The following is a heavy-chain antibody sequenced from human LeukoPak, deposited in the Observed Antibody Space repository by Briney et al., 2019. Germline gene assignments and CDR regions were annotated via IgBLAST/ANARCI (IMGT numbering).Heavy chain of an antibody. Sequence: PPGGSLRLSCAASGFTFSSYAMSWVRQAPGKGLEWVSAISGSGGSTYYADSVKGRFTISRDNSKNTLYLQMNSLRAEDTAVYYCSKRPSTGLYFFDYWGQGTLVTVSS. J-gene: IGHJ4*02. V-gene: IGHV3-23*01. CDR3: SKRPSTGLYFFDY. D-gene: IGHD1-1*01. CDR2: ISGSGGST. CDR1: GFTFSSYA.